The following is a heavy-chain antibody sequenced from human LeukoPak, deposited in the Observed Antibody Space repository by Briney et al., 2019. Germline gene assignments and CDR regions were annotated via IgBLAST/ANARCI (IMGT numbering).Heavy chain of an antibody. Sequence: PSETLSLTCAVSGGSISSGGYSWSWIRQPPGKGLEWIGYIYHSGSTYYNPSPKSRVTISVDRSKNQFSLKLSSVTAADTAVYYCARGGYCSGGSCYHSNWFDPWGQGTLVTVSS. J-gene: IGHJ5*02. CDR3: ARGGYCSGGSCYHSNWFDP. D-gene: IGHD2-15*01. CDR1: GGSISSGGYS. V-gene: IGHV4-30-2*01. CDR2: IYHSGST.